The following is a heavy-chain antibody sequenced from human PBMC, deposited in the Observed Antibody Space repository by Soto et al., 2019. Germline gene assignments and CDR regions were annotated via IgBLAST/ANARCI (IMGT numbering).Heavy chain of an antibody. CDR3: ARDHGSGGVDY. CDR1: GGSTSTYY. D-gene: IGHD6-19*01. CDR2: FFYSGST. J-gene: IGHJ4*02. Sequence: SETLSLTCNVSGGSTSTYYWSWIRQPPGKGLEWIGYFFYSGSTNYNPSLKSRVTISVDTSKNQFSLKLSSVTAADTAVYYCARDHGSGGVDYWGQGTLVNVSS. V-gene: IGHV4-59*01.